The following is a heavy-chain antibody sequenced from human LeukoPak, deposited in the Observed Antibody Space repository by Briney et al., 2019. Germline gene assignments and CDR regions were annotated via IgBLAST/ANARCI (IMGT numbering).Heavy chain of an antibody. CDR3: AKDRSTMVRGVIITPPFDY. Sequence: QTGGSLRLSCAASGFTFSSYGMHWVRQAPGKGLEWVAVISYDGSNKYYADSVKGRFTISRDNSKNTLYLQMNSLRAEDTAVYYCAKDRSTMVRGVIITPPFDYWGQGTLVTVSS. CDR1: GFTFSSYG. V-gene: IGHV3-30*18. J-gene: IGHJ4*02. D-gene: IGHD3-10*01. CDR2: ISYDGSNK.